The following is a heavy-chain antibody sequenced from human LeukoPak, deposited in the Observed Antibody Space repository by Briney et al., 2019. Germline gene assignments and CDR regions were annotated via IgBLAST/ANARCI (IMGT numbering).Heavy chain of an antibody. V-gene: IGHV3-74*01. Sequence: PGRSLRLSCAASGFTFNSFWMHWVRQAPGKGLVWVSHINSDGSSTSYADSVKGRFTISRDNAKNTLYLQMNSLRAEDTAVYYCARGPNSQDYWGQGTLVTVSS. J-gene: IGHJ4*02. CDR3: ARGPNSQDY. CDR1: GFTFNSFW. D-gene: IGHD4-23*01. CDR2: INSDGSST.